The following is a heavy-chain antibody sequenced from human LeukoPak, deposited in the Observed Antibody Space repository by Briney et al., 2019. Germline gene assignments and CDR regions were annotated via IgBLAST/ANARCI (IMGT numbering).Heavy chain of an antibody. D-gene: IGHD4/OR15-4a*01. CDR1: GGFYSGYY. CDR2: INHSGST. Sequence: PSETLSLTCAFYGGFYSGYYWSWIRQPPGKGLEWIGEINHSGSTNYNPSLKSRVTISVDTSKNQSSLKLSSVTAADTAVYYCAREDGATVRAFDIWGQGTMVTVSS. CDR3: AREDGATVRAFDI. J-gene: IGHJ3*02. V-gene: IGHV4-34*01.